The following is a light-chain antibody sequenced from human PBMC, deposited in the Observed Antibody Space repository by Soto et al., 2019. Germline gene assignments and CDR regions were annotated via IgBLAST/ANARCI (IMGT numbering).Light chain of an antibody. Sequence: QSVLTQPPSASGTPGQRVTISCSGSSSNIGSNTVNWYQQLPGTAPKLLIYSNNQRPSGVPDRFSGSKSGTSASLAISGLQSEDEADYYCAAWDDSLNGRVFGGGTTLTVL. CDR2: SNN. CDR3: AAWDDSLNGRV. J-gene: IGLJ3*02. CDR1: SSNIGSNT. V-gene: IGLV1-44*01.